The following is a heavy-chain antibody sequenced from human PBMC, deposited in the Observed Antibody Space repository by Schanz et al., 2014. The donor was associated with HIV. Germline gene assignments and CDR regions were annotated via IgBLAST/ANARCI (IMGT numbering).Heavy chain of an antibody. Sequence: VQLVESGGGVVQPGRSLRLSCAASGFTFSSYGMHWVRQAPGKGLEWVGLIKSKTDGETTDYAAPVKGRFTISRDDSKNTLYLQMNSLKTEDTAVYYCTTAPMPVAGYYGMDVWGQGTTVTVSS. V-gene: IGHV3-15*01. J-gene: IGHJ6*02. CDR3: TTAPMPVAGYYGMDV. D-gene: IGHD6-19*01. CDR2: IKSKTDGETT. CDR1: GFTFSSYG.